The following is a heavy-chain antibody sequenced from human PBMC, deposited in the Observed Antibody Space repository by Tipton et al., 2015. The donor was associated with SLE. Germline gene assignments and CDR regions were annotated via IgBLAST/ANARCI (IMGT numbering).Heavy chain of an antibody. D-gene: IGHD3-3*01. Sequence: LRLSCTVSGGPVSSSSYYWGWIRQPPGQGLEWIGSIYYSGNTYYNPSLKGRVTISVDTSKNQFSLKLSFVTAADTAVYYCARGYDCWSGYHYYYGMDVWGQGTTVTVSS. CDR3: ARGYDCWSGYHYYYGMDV. CDR1: GGPVSSSSYY. J-gene: IGHJ6*02. CDR2: IYYSGNT. V-gene: IGHV4-39*07.